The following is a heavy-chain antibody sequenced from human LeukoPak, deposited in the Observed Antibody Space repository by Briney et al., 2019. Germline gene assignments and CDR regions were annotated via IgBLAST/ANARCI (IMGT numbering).Heavy chain of an antibody. CDR2: INSNGLST. D-gene: IGHD5-24*01. V-gene: IGHV3-64D*09. J-gene: IGHJ4*02. CDR1: GFTFSSYA. CDR3: VKEMATITSPFDY. Sequence: GGSLRLSCSASGFTFSSYAMHWVRQAPGKGLQYVLAINSNGLSTYYTDSVKGRFTLSRDNSKNTVYLQMSSLRAEDTAVYFCVKEMATITSPFDYWGQGTLVTVST.